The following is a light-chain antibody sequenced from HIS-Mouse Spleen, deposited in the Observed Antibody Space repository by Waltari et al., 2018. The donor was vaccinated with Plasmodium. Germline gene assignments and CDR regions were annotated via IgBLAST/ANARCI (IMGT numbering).Light chain of an antibody. V-gene: IGLV2-23*01. CDR2: EGS. CDR1: RSDVGSYNL. CDR3: CSYAGSSTYV. J-gene: IGLJ1*01. Sequence: QSALTQPAYVSGSPGQSITSSCTGTRSDVGSYNLVSWYQQHPGKAPKLMIYEGSKRPSGVSNRFSGSKSGNTASLTISGLQAEDEADYYCCSYAGSSTYVFGTGTKVTVL.